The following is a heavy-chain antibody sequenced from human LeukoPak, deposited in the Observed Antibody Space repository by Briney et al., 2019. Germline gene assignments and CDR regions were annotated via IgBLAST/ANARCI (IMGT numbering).Heavy chain of an antibody. CDR2: TNHSGST. V-gene: IGHV4-34*01. D-gene: IGHD5-24*01. CDR3: ARGRMKDGLDY. J-gene: IGHJ4*02. CDR1: GGSFSGYY. Sequence: SETLSLTCAVYGGSFSGYYWSWIRQPPGKGLEWIGETNHSGSTNYNPSLKSRVTISVDTSKNQFSLKLSSVTAADTAVYYCARGRMKDGLDYWGQGTLVTVSS.